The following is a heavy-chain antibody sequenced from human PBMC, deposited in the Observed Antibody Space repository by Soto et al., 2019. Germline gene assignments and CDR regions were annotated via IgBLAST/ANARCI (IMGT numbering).Heavy chain of an antibody. V-gene: IGHV3-72*01. J-gene: IGHJ4*02. Sequence: ELQLVESGGGLVQPGGSLRLSCAASGFTFSDHYMDWVRQAPGKGLEWVGRIRNKANSYTTDHAASVNGRFTISREDSRNTXXXXXXXLXTDXTAVHYCVAYIYGRVDYWGQGTLVTVSS. CDR1: GFTFSDHY. CDR2: IRNKANSYTT. CDR3: VAYIYGRVDY. D-gene: IGHD5-18*01.